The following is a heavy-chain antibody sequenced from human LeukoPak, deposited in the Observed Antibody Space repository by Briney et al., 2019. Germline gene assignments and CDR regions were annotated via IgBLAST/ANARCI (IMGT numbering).Heavy chain of an antibody. CDR1: GFTFSNYA. D-gene: IGHD1-26*01. Sequence: PGRSLRLSCVGSGFTFSNYAIHWVRQAPGKGLEWVAVISYDGSNKYYADSVKGRFTISRDNSKNTLYLQMNSLRAEDTAVYYCAKAVVGATDYWGQGTLVTVSS. CDR3: AKAVVGATDY. V-gene: IGHV3-30*18. CDR2: ISYDGSNK. J-gene: IGHJ4*02.